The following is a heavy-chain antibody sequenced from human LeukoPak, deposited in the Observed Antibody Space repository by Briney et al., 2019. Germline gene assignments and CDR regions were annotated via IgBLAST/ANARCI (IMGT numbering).Heavy chain of an antibody. J-gene: IGHJ4*02. V-gene: IGHV1-2*02. Sequence: ASVKVSCKASGYTFTSYGISWVRQAPGQGLEWMGCINPHSGGTNFAQKFQGRVTMTRDTSITTAHMELSRLTSDDTAMYCCAREIPCSSSSCLDFWGQGTLVTVSS. CDR2: INPHSGGT. D-gene: IGHD2-2*01. CDR1: GYTFTSYG. CDR3: AREIPCSSSSCLDF.